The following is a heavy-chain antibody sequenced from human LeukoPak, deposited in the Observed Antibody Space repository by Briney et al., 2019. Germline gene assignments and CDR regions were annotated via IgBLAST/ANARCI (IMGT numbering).Heavy chain of an antibody. V-gene: IGHV5-51*01. CDR2: IYPGDSDT. J-gene: IGHJ6*03. CDR3: ARQVVPAARTSYYYYMDV. D-gene: IGHD2-2*01. Sequence: GESLKISCKGSGYSFTSYWIGWVRQMPRKGLEWMGIIYPGDSDTRYSPSFQGQVTISADKSISTAYLQWSSLKASDTAMYYCARQVVPAARTSYYYYMDVWGKGTTVTVSS. CDR1: GYSFTSYW.